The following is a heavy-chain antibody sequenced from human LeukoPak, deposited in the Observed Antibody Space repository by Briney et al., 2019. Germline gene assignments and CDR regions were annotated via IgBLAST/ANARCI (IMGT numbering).Heavy chain of an antibody. CDR1: GFTFSGYA. D-gene: IGHD4-17*01. J-gene: IGHJ4*02. V-gene: IGHV3-23*01. CDR2: ISGSGGST. CDR3: AKQQYGDYASFDY. Sequence: GGSLRLSCAASGFTFSGYAMSWVRQAPGKGLEWVSAISGSGGSTYYADSVKGRFTISRDNSKNTLYLQMNSLRAEDTAVYYCAKQQYGDYASFDYWGQGTLVTVSS.